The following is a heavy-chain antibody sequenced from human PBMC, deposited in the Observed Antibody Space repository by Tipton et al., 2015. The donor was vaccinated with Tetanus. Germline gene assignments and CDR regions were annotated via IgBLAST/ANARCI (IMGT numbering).Heavy chain of an antibody. D-gene: IGHD5-24*01. Sequence: GLVKPSETLSLTCTVSRGPISSYYWSWIRQPAGKGLEWIGHISNGNPDYTPSLKSRVTLSVDTSKNEFSLKLRSVTAADTAVYYCARGVTDGYNRRFDYWGQGTLVAVPP. J-gene: IGHJ4*02. CDR3: ARGVTDGYNRRFDY. V-gene: IGHV4-4*07. CDR2: ISNGNP. CDR1: RGPISSYY.